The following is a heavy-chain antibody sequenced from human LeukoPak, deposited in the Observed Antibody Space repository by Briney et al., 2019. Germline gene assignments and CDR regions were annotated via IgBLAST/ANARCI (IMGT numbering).Heavy chain of an antibody. V-gene: IGHV4-34*01. CDR2: ISHSGSI. CDR1: GGSFSGYY. Sequence: AETLSLTCAVYGGSFSGYYWSWIREPPGRGVEWIGEISHSGSINYNPSLKSRVTISVDTSKNQFSLKLSSVTAADTAVYYCARTPSPSFTMIVVGAYFDYWGQGTLVTVSS. D-gene: IGHD3-22*01. J-gene: IGHJ4*02. CDR3: ARTPSPSFTMIVVGAYFDY.